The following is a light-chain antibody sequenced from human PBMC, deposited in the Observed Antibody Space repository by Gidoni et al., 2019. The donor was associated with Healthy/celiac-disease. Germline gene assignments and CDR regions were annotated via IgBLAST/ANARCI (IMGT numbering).Light chain of an antibody. V-gene: IGKV3-11*01. CDR1: QSVNSY. J-gene: IGKJ1*01. Sequence: ELVLTQSPATLSLSPWERATLACRSSQSVNSYLAWYQQKPGQAPRLLIYAASNRATGIPARFSGSGSGTDFTLTISSLEPEDFAVYYCQQRSNWSWTFDQGTKVEIK. CDR3: QQRSNWSWT. CDR2: AAS.